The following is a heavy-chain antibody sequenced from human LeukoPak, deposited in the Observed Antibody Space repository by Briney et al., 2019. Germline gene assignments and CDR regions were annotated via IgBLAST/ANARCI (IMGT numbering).Heavy chain of an antibody. V-gene: IGHV1-2*02. J-gene: IGHJ4*02. CDR1: GYTFIAYY. CDR3: AAQRDPRPFDH. CDR2: LNPGPGDT. Sequence: ASVKVSCKTSGYTFIAYYLHWVRQAPGQGLEWMGWLNPGPGDTLYAQKFQGRVTMTRDMSMTTAYMELTELRSDDTAVYYCAAQRDPRPFDHWGQGTLITVSS. D-gene: IGHD5-24*01.